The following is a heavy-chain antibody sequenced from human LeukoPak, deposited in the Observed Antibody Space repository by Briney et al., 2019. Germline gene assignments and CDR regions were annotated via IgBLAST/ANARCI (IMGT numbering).Heavy chain of an antibody. J-gene: IGHJ4*02. V-gene: IGHV4-39*01. CDR2: IYYSGST. D-gene: IGHD2-15*01. Sequence: PSETLSLTCSVSGGSNSRTRFYWGWIRQPPGKGLEWIGSIYYSGSTYYNPSLKSRITISVDTSKNQFSLMLSSVTAADTAVYYCARHVGVVATLLHYGGQGTLVTVSS. CDR3: ARHVGVVATLLHY. CDR1: GGSNSRTRFY.